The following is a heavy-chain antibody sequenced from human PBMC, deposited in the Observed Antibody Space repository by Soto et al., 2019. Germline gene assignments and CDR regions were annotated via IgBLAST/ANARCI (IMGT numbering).Heavy chain of an antibody. J-gene: IGHJ6*02. V-gene: IGHV1-69*13. CDR1: GGTFSSYA. CDR3: SLTTYXYGSGSYYNDYYYGMDV. CDR2: IIPIFGTA. Sequence: SVNVSCKASGGTFSSYAISCVRQAPGQGLEWMGGIIPIFGTANYAQKFQGRVTITADESTSTAYMELSSLRSEDTAVYYCSLTTYXYGSGSYYNDYYYGMDVWGQGTTVTVSS. D-gene: IGHD3-10*01.